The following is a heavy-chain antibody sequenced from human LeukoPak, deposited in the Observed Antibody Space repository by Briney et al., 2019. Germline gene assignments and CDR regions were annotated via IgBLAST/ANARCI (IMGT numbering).Heavy chain of an antibody. CDR1: GFTFSGSA. CDR2: IRSKANSYAT. CDR3: TRLVVRELLQPTRVGAFDI. Sequence: GGSLRLSCAASGFTFSGSAMHWVRQASGKGLEWVGRIRSKANSYATAYAASVKGRFTISRDDSKNTAHLQMNSLKTEDTAVYYCTRLVVRELLQPTRVGAFDIWGQGTMVTVSS. V-gene: IGHV3-73*01. J-gene: IGHJ3*02. D-gene: IGHD1-26*01.